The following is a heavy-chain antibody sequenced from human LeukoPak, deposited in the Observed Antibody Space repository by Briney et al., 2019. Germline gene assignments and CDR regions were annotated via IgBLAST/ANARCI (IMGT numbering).Heavy chain of an antibody. CDR3: ARDSYSGSYSSLDY. Sequence: SETLSLTCAVYGGSFSGYYWSWIRQPPGKGLEWIGEINHSGSTNYNPSLKSRVTISVDTSKNQFSLKLSSVTAADTAVYYCARDSYSGSYSSLDYWGQGTLVTVSS. CDR1: GGSFSGYY. J-gene: IGHJ4*02. V-gene: IGHV4-34*01. CDR2: INHSGST. D-gene: IGHD1-26*01.